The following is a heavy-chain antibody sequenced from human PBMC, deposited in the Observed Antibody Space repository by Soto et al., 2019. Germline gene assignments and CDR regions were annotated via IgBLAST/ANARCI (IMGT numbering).Heavy chain of an antibody. CDR2: IYYSGST. V-gene: IGHV4-30-4*01. J-gene: IGHJ4*02. CDR3: ARFTFGGVIVWGYFDY. CDR1: GGSISSGDYY. Sequence: QVQLQESGPGLVKPSQTLSLTCTVSGGSISSGDYYWSWIRQPPGKGLEWIGYIYYSGSTYYNPSLKSRVTISVDTSKNQFSLKLSSVTAADTAVYYCARFTFGGVIVWGYFDYWGQGTLVTVSS. D-gene: IGHD3-16*02.